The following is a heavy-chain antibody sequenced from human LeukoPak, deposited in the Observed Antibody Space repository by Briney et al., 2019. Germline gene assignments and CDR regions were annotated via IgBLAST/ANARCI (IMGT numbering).Heavy chain of an antibody. V-gene: IGHV3-30*02. CDR3: AKGAGATITLGYFDY. J-gene: IGHJ4*02. Sequence: PGGSLRLSCAASGFTFSSYGMHWVRQAPGKGLEWVAFIRYDGSNKYYADSVKGRFTISRDNSKNTLYLQMNSLRAEDTAVYYCAKGAGATITLGYFDYWGQGTLVTVSS. CDR1: GFTFSSYG. CDR2: IRYDGSNK. D-gene: IGHD5-24*01.